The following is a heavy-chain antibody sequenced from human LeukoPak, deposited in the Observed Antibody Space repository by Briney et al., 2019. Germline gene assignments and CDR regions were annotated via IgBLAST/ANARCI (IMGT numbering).Heavy chain of an antibody. CDR1: GYTFTSYD. J-gene: IGHJ6*02. Sequence: GASVKVSCKASGYTFTSYDINWVRQATGQGLEWMGWMNPNSGNTGYAQKFQGRVTMTRNTSISTAYMELSSLRSEDTAVYYCASALDYYYGMDVWGQGTTVTVSS. CDR2: MNPNSGNT. D-gene: IGHD3-16*01. V-gene: IGHV1-8*01. CDR3: ASALDYYYGMDV.